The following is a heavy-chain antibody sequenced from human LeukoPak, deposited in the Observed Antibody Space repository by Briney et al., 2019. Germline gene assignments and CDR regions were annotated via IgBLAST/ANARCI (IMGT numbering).Heavy chain of an antibody. CDR3: ARHYYDSSGYFDY. Sequence: GGCLRLSCAASGFTFSDYYMSWIRQAPGKGLEWVSYISTSGGTIYYADSVKGRFTISRDNAKNSLYLQMNSLRAEDTAVYYCARHYYDSSGYFDYWGQGTLVTVSS. CDR1: GFTFSDYY. CDR2: ISTSGGTI. V-gene: IGHV3-11*01. J-gene: IGHJ4*02. D-gene: IGHD3-22*01.